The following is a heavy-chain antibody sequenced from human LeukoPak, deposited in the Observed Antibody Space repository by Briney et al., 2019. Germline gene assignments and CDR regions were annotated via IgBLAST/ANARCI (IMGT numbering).Heavy chain of an antibody. J-gene: IGHJ4*02. CDR2: ISYDGSNK. D-gene: IGHD5-12*01. V-gene: IGHV3-30*18. Sequence: GGSLRLSCAASGFTFSSYGMHWVRQAPGKGLEWVAVISYDGSNKYYADSVKGRFTISRDNSKDTLYLQMNSLRAEDTAVYYCAELRSDGDYWGQGTLVTVSS. CDR1: GFTFSSYG. CDR3: AELRSDGDY.